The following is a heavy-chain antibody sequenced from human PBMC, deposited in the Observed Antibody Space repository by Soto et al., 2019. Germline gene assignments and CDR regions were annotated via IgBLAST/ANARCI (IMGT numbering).Heavy chain of an antibody. CDR2: IIPIFGTA. CDR1: GGTFSSYA. Sequence: SVKVSCKASGGTFSSYAISWVRQAPGQGLEWMGGIIPIFGTANYAQKFQGRVTITADKSTSTAYMELSSLRSEDTAVYYCARDMYSSSWYNYYYYGMDVWGQGTTVTVSS. CDR3: ARDMYSSSWYNYYYYGMDV. V-gene: IGHV1-69*06. J-gene: IGHJ6*02. D-gene: IGHD6-13*01.